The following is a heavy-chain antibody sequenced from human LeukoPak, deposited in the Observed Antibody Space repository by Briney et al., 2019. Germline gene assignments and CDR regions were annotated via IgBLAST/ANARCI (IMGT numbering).Heavy chain of an antibody. D-gene: IGHD2-21*01. V-gene: IGHV3-23*01. J-gene: IGHJ4*02. Sequence: GGSLRLPCAASGFTLSSYAMSWVRQAPGKGLEWVSAISDSGNTYHADSVKGRFTISRDSSKNTLFLQMNRLRPEDAAVYYCAKAPVTTCRGAYCYPFDYWGQGTLVTVSS. CDR1: GFTLSSYA. CDR2: ISDSGNT. CDR3: AKAPVTTCRGAYCYPFDY.